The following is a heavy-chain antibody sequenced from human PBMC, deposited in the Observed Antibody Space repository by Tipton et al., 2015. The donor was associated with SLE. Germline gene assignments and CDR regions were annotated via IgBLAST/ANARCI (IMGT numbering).Heavy chain of an antibody. D-gene: IGHD2-8*02. CDR3: AKESPQGVLYWYFDL. J-gene: IGHJ2*01. CDR2: ISWNSGSI. V-gene: IGHV3-9*01. Sequence: SLRLSCAASGFTLDDYAMHWVRQAPGKGLEWVSGISWNSGSIGYADSVKDRFTISRDNAKNSLYLQMNSLRAEDTALYYCAKESPQGVLYWYFDLWGRGTLVTVSS. CDR1: GFTLDDYA.